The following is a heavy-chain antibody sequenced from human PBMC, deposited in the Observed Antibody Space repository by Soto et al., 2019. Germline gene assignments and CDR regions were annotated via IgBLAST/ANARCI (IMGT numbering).Heavy chain of an antibody. D-gene: IGHD3-3*01. CDR1: GDSVSSNTAS. J-gene: IGHJ4*02. CDR2: PYFRSKWYN. V-gene: IGHV6-1*01. CDR3: ARGDNLGPRSGYDFCR. Sequence: SQTLSLTCAISGDSVSSNTASWNWIRQSPSRGLEWLGRPYFRSKWYNDYAVSVKSRIIINPDTSNNQFSLQLNSVTPEDTAVSFCARGDNLGPRSGYDFCRWGQEIMSTVSS.